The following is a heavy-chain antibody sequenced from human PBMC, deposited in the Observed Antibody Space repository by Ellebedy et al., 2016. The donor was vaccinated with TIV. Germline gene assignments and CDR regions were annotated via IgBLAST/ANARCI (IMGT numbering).Heavy chain of an antibody. D-gene: IGHD3-22*01. J-gene: IGHJ6*02. CDR3: ARVYYDSSGLPTDYGMDV. Sequence: SETLSLTXTVSGGSVSSGSYYWSWIRQPPGKGLEWIGYIYYSGSTNYNPSLKSRVTISVDTSKNQFSLKLSSVTAADTAVYYCARVYYDSSGLPTDYGMDVWGQGTTVTVSS. V-gene: IGHV4-61*01. CDR2: IYYSGST. CDR1: GGSVSSGSYY.